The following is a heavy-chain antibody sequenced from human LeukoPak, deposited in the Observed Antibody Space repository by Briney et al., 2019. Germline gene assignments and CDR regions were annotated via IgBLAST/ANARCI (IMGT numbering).Heavy chain of an antibody. CDR1: GFTFSSYS. J-gene: IGHJ4*02. CDR2: ISSSSSYI. D-gene: IGHD5-18*01. V-gene: IGHV3-21*01. Sequence: GGSLRLSCAASGFTFSSYSMNWVRQAPGKGLEGVSSISSSSSYIYYADSVKGRFTISRDNAKNSLYLQMNSLRAEDTAVYYCARGYGYSYGYSLSYYFDYWGQGTLVTVSS. CDR3: ARGYGYSYGYSLSYYFDY.